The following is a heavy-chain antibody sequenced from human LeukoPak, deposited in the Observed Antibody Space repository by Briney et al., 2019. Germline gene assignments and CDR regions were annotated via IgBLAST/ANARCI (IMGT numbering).Heavy chain of an antibody. D-gene: IGHD3-22*01. J-gene: IGHJ4*02. Sequence: GGSLRLSCAASGFTFSTHAMSWVRQAPGKGLEWVSALSGSGDGTYHAESVKGRFTMSRDNSKNMLYLQMNSLRAEDTAVYYCAKGGPQLYYDSSGYYFLDYWGQGTLVTVSS. CDR1: GFTFSTHA. CDR2: LSGSGDGT. CDR3: AKGGPQLYYDSSGYYFLDY. V-gene: IGHV3-23*01.